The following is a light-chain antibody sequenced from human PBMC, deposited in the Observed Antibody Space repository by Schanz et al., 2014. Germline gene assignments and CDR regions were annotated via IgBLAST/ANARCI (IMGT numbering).Light chain of an antibody. J-gene: IGLJ2*01. CDR2: EVN. V-gene: IGLV2-8*01. CDR3: SSYGGSNFVV. CDR1: SSDVGAYNF. Sequence: QSALTQPPSASGSPGQSVTISCTGTSSDVGAYNFVSWYQHHPGKAPKVMIYEVNKRPSGVPDRFSGSKSGNTASLTVSGLQAEDEADYYCSSYGGSNFVVFGGGTKLTVL.